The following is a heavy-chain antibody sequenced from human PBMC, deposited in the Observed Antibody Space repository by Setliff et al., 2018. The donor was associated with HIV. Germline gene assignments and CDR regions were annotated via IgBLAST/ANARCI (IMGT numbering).Heavy chain of an antibody. V-gene: IGHV3-21*01. J-gene: IGHJ4*02. D-gene: IGHD3-22*01. CDR1: GFNFNNYN. Sequence: GSLRLSCAGSGFNFNNYNMNWVRQAPGKGLEWVSSISRDDRYIYYADTVKGRFTISRDNAKKTLDLQLNSLRVEDTAVYYCAREGNYESRLDYWGQGTQVTSPQ. CDR2: ISRDDRYI. CDR3: AREGNYESRLDY.